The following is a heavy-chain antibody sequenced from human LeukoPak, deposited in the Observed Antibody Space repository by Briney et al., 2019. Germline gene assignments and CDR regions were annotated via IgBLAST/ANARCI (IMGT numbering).Heavy chain of an antibody. J-gene: IGHJ3*02. Sequence: GGSLRLSCAASGFTFSYYGMHWVRQAAGKGLEWVAVIWYDGSNKYYADSVKGRFTISRDNSKNTLYLQMNSLRIEDTAVYYCAKETSGNYYGSFDIWGQGTMVTVSS. CDR1: GFTFSYYG. CDR2: IWYDGSNK. V-gene: IGHV3-33*06. D-gene: IGHD1-26*01. CDR3: AKETSGNYYGSFDI.